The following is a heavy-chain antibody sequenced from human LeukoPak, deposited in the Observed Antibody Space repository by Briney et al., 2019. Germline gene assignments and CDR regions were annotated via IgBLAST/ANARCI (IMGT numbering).Heavy chain of an antibody. CDR2: IDPSDSYT. CDR3: ARPTAMAPFDY. CDR1: GYNFTSYW. Sequence: GEPLRISCKGSGYNFTSYWITWVRQMPGKGLEWMGGIDPSDSYTNYSPSFQGHVTISADKSISTAYLQWSSLKASDTAMYYCARPTAMAPFDYWGQGTLVTVSS. V-gene: IGHV5-10-1*01. J-gene: IGHJ4*02. D-gene: IGHD5-18*01.